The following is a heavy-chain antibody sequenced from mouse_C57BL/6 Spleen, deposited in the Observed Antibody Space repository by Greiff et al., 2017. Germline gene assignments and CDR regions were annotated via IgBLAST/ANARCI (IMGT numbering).Heavy chain of an antibody. J-gene: IGHJ3*01. V-gene: IGHV1-15*01. CDR1: GYTFTDYE. CDR2: IDPETGGT. D-gene: IGHD3-2*02. CDR3: TTSLDISGYSWFAY. Sequence: VQLQQSGAELVRPGASVTLSCKASGYTFTDYEMHWVKQTPVHGLEWIGAIDPETGGTAYNQKFKGKAILTADKSSSTAYMELRSLTSEDSAVYYCTTSLDISGYSWFAYWGQGTLVTVSA.